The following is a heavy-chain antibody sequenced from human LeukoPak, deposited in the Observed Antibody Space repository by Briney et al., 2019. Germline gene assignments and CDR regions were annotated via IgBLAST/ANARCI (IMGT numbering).Heavy chain of an antibody. Sequence: SETLSLTCAVSGGSISSSNYYWGWIRQPPGKGLEWIGSMYYSGSTYYNPSLKSRVTMSVDTSKNQFSLKLSSATAADTAVYYCARVGATNYYHYYYMDVWGKGTTVTVSS. V-gene: IGHV4-39*01. CDR3: ARVGATNYYHYYYMDV. CDR1: GGSISSSNYY. J-gene: IGHJ6*03. CDR2: MYYSGST. D-gene: IGHD1-26*01.